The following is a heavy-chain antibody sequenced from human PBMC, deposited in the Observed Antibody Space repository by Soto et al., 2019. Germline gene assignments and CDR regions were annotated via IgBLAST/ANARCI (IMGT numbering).Heavy chain of an antibody. Sequence: GGSLRLSCAASGFSLSYHGVNWVRQAPGKGLEWISSVNRGASSLYYAESVKGRFTMSRDDAKNSVYLQMNSLRDEDTAVYYCARQINWRDGGAWGQGTLVTVSS. CDR3: ARQINWRDGGA. V-gene: IGHV3-48*02. CDR2: VNRGASSL. D-gene: IGHD3-16*01. J-gene: IGHJ5*02. CDR1: GFSLSYHG.